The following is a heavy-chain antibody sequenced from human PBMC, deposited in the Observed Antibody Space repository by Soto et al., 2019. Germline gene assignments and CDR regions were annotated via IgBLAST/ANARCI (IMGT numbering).Heavy chain of an antibody. V-gene: IGHV1-18*01. CDR1: GYTFTNYF. J-gene: IGHJ5*02. CDR2: INTYNGNT. CDR3: ARGVGSGTYYNQYSWFDP. Sequence: ASVKVSCKASGYTFTNYFISWVRQAPGQGLEWMGWINTYNGNTNHAQKLQGRVTMTTDTSTSTAYMELRSLRSDDTAVYYCARGVGSGTYYNQYSWFDPWGQGTLVTVSS. D-gene: IGHD3-10*01.